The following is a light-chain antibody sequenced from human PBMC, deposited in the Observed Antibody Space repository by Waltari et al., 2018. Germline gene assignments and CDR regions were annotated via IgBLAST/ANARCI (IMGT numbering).Light chain of an antibody. CDR2: DAS. V-gene: IGKV1-33*01. CDR1: HNNMNY. CDR3: QQYENLPYT. J-gene: IGKJ2*01. Sequence: IQMTNSASSASVSIGDRVTITHHASHNNMNYLNWYQQRPGQAPKLLIYDASNLATGVPARFSGSGAGTDFSLTISSLHPEDIATYYCQQYENLPYTFGQGTKVEIK.